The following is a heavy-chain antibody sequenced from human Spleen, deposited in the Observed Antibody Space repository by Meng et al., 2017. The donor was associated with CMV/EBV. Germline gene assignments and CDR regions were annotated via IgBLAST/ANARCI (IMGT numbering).Heavy chain of an antibody. CDR1: GFTFSSYG. CDR3: ARGSSGWYYLLDY. Sequence: GESLKISCAASGFTFSSYGMHWVRQAPGKGLEWVSYISSSGSTIYYADSVKGRFTISRDNAKNSLYLQMNSLRAEDTAVYYCARGSSGWYYLLDYWGQGTLVTVSS. D-gene: IGHD6-19*01. V-gene: IGHV3-48*04. CDR2: ISSSGSTI. J-gene: IGHJ4*02.